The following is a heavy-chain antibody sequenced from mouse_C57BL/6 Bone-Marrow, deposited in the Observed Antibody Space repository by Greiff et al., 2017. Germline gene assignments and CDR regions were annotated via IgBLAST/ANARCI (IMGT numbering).Heavy chain of an antibody. CDR3: SSHSGYYDV. CDR2: ISSGGSYT. J-gene: IGHJ1*03. Sequence: EVMLVESGGDLVKPGGSLKLSCAASGFTFSSYGMSWVRQTPDKRLEWVATISSGGSYTYYPDSVKGRITISRDNAKNTLYLQMSSLKSEDTAMYYWSSHSGYYDVWGTGTTVTVSS. CDR1: GFTFSSYG. D-gene: IGHD1-3*01. V-gene: IGHV5-6*01.